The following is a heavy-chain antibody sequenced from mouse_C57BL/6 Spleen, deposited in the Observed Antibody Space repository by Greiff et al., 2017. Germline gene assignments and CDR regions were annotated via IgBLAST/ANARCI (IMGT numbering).Heavy chain of an antibody. CDR2: INPNNGGT. V-gene: IGHV1-26*01. D-gene: IGHD2-13*01. CDR3: ARDYSL. CDR1: GYTFTDYY. J-gene: IGHJ2*01. Sequence: VQLQQSGPELVKPGASVKISCKASGYTFTDYYMNWVKQSHGKSLEWIGDINPNNGGTSYNQKFKGKATLTVDKSSSTAYMELRSLTSEDSAVFYCARDYSLWGQGTTLTVSS.